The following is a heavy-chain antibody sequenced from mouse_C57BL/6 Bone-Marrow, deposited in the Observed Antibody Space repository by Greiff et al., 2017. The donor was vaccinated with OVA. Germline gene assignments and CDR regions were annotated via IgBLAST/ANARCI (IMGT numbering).Heavy chain of an antibody. V-gene: IGHV1-55*01. J-gene: IGHJ2*01. Sequence: VKLQESGAELVKPGASVKMSCKASGYTFTSYWITWVKQRPGQGLEWLGDVYPGSGSTNYNEKFKSKATLTVDTSSSTAYMQLSSLTSEDSAVYYCARGWLLLPYYFDYWGQGTTLTVSS. CDR2: VYPGSGST. CDR1: GYTFTSYW. CDR3: ARGWLLLPYYFDY. D-gene: IGHD2-3*01.